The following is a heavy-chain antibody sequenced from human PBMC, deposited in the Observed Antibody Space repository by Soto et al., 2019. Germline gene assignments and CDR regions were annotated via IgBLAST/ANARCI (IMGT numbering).Heavy chain of an antibody. Sequence: QVQLQESGPGLVRPSRTLSRTCTVSGASISSPNRGNWWSRVLQPPGKGLEWIGAMYHSGSTNYHPYFKRGFTKLVVKSNIQFTLNLTSVTGTVKTVYYCARMGRATPVHFWGQGTLVTVSS. V-gene: IGHV4-4*02. CDR1: GASISSPNRGNW. J-gene: IGHJ4*02. D-gene: IGHD6-13*01. CDR2: MYHSGST. CDR3: ARMGRATPVHF.